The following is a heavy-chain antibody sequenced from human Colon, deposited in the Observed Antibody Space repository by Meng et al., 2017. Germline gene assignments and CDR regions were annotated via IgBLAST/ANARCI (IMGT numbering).Heavy chain of an antibody. CDR3: ASSHNLYLVY. Sequence: QGQVVQSGAEGKKPGSSVNVSCKASGGPFSNFAVSWVRQAPGQGLEWMGGIIPIFGTANYAQKFQGRVKINADESTSTAYMELSSLTSEDTAVYYCASSHNLYLVYWGQGTLVTVSS. J-gene: IGHJ4*02. D-gene: IGHD1-14*01. CDR2: IIPIFGTA. CDR1: GGPFSNFA. V-gene: IGHV1-69*01.